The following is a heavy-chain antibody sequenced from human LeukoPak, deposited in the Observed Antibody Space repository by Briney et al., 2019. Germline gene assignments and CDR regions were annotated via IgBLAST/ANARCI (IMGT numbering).Heavy chain of an antibody. CDR3: ARLYCSSTSCPAWFDY. Sequence: GGSLRLSCAASGFTFSSYAMHWVRQAPGKGLEWVAVISYDGSNKYYADSVKGRFTISRDNSKNTLYLQMNSPRAEDTAVYYCARLYCSSTSCPAWFDYWGQGTLVTVSS. V-gene: IGHV3-30-3*01. D-gene: IGHD2-2*01. CDR2: ISYDGSNK. CDR1: GFTFSSYA. J-gene: IGHJ4*02.